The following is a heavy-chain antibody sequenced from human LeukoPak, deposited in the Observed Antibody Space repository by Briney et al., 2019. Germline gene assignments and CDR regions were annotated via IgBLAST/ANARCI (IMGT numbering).Heavy chain of an antibody. J-gene: IGHJ6*04. D-gene: IGHD2-15*01. CDR2: ISYDGRNI. CDR1: GFTFSSYG. V-gene: IGHV3-30*18. Sequence: GGSLRLSCAASGFTFSSYGMHWVRQAPGKGLEWVTVISYDGRNIYYADSVKGRFTISRDNSKNTLYLQMNSLRAEDTAVYYCAKAFGYCSGGSCYYYYYGMDVWGKGTAVTVSS. CDR3: AKAFGYCSGGSCYYYYYGMDV.